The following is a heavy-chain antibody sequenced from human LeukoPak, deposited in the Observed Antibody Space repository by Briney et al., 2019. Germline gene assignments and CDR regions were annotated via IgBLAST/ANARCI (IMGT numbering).Heavy chain of an antibody. CDR2: IYYSGST. J-gene: IGHJ4*02. CDR3: ARPNAFIAVVD. V-gene: IGHV4-59*08. Sequence: SETLSLTCTVSGGSISSYYWSLIRQPPGKGLEWIGYIYYSGSTNYNPSLKSRVTISVDTSKNQFSLKLSSVTAADTAVYYCARPNAFIAVVDWGQGTLVTVSS. CDR1: GGSISSYY. D-gene: IGHD6-19*01.